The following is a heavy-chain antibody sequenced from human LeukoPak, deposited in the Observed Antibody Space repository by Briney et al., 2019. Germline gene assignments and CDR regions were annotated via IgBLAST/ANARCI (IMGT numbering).Heavy chain of an antibody. J-gene: IGHJ2*01. V-gene: IGHV3-7*01. CDR2: INQDGSEM. Sequence: GGSLRLSCAASGFTFSNCWMSWVRQAPGKGLEWLANINQDGSEMYYVDSVKGRFTISRDNGKNSLYLQINSLRADDTAVYYCARDQGSMTLVRTTNWYLYLWGRGTLVTVSS. CDR3: ARDQGSMTLVRTTNWYLYL. CDR1: GFTFSNCW. D-gene: IGHD1-1*01.